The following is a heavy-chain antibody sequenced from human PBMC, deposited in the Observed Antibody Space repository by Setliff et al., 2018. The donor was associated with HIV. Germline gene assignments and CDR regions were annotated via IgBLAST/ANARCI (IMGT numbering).Heavy chain of an antibody. CDR2: MYHSGST. CDR3: ARYRGHFDY. Sequence: ASETLSLTCAVSGYSISSGYYWGWIRQPPGKGLEWIGSMYHSGSTYYNPSLKSRVTISVDTSKNQFSLKLSSVTAADTAVFYCARYRGHFDYWGQGTLVTVSS. CDR1: GYSISSGYY. D-gene: IGHD3-16*01. V-gene: IGHV4-38-2*01. J-gene: IGHJ4*02.